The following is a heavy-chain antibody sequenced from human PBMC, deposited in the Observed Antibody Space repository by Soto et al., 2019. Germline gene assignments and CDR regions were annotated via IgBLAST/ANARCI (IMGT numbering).Heavy chain of an antibody. CDR2: ISAGVIDT. CDR1: GFTYNIYA. V-gene: IGHV3-23*01. D-gene: IGHD6-13*01. CDR3: AKQFSSSTWYPFDH. J-gene: IGHJ4*02. Sequence: EVQLLESGEALVQPGGSLRLSCAASGFTYNIYAMSWVRQAPGKGLEWVSGISAGVIDTYYADSVKGRFTVSRDDSKNTLYLQMNSLRADDTAVYYCAKQFSSSTWYPFDHWGQGTLVTVSS.